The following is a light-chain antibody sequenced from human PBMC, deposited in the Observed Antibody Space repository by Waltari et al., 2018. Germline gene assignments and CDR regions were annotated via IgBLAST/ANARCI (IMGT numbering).Light chain of an antibody. Sequence: QSAPTQPPSVSGSPGQSVTISCTGTSSDVGSYDSVSWYQQHPGKAPKLMIYGVSNRPSGVSDCFSGSKSGDTASLTISGLQAEDEADYYCCSYTTSNSWVFGGGTRLTVL. CDR3: CSYTTSNSWV. CDR1: SSDVGSYDS. CDR2: GVS. V-gene: IGLV2-14*01. J-gene: IGLJ3*02.